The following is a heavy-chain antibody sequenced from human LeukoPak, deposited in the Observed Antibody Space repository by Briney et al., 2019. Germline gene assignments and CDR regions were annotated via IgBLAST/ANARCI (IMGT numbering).Heavy chain of an antibody. Sequence: GGPLTLPCGASGFPFSSSRVTWPRRARGKGRKFVANIEPAGSATYYADSVKGRFTISRDNTKNLLYLQMNSLTAEDSAVYHCGRFGYVSAVDTWGQGALVTVSP. CDR1: GFPFSSSR. J-gene: IGHJ5*02. V-gene: IGHV3-7*01. D-gene: IGHD2-15*01. CDR2: IEPAGSAT. CDR3: GRFGYVSAVDT.